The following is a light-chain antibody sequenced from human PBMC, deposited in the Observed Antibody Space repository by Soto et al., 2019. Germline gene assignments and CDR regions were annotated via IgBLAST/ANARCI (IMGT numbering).Light chain of an antibody. J-gene: IGKJ5*01. CDR3: QQYDNWPIT. Sequence: EIVMTQSPATLSVSPGERATLSCRASQSVSSNLAWYQQKPGQAPRLLIYGASTRATAIPPRFSGSGSGTEFTLTISSLQSEDFAVYYCQQYDNWPITFGQGTRLEI. CDR1: QSVSSN. CDR2: GAS. V-gene: IGKV3-15*01.